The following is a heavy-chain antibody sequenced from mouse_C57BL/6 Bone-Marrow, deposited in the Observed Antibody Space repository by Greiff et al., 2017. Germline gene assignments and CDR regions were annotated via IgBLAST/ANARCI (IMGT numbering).Heavy chain of an antibody. CDR3: ARGRVYYYGSRWYVDV. Sequence: DVKLQESGPGLVKPSQSLSLTCSVTGYSITSGYYWNWIRQFPGNKLEWMGYISYDGSNNYNPSPKNRISITRDTSKNQFFLKLNSVTTEDTATYYGARGRVYYYGSRWYVDVWGTGTTVTVSS. CDR2: ISYDGSN. CDR1: GYSITSGYY. J-gene: IGHJ1*03. D-gene: IGHD1-1*01. V-gene: IGHV3-6*01.